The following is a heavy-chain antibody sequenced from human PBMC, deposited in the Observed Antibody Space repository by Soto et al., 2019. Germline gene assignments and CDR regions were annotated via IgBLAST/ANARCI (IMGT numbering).Heavy chain of an antibody. D-gene: IGHD7-27*01. Sequence: QVQLQESGPGLVKPSQTLSLTCSVSGDSIRGGGHYWNWIRQFTGKGLEWIGYVYHSGSTHYNPSLRGRLTLSIETSKNPFSLRLISVTAADTALYYCARDTGLAPTVWGYWGHGTQVTVSS. J-gene: IGHJ4*03. CDR3: ARDTGLAPTVWGY. CDR2: VYHSGST. CDR1: GDSIRGGGHY. V-gene: IGHV4-31*03.